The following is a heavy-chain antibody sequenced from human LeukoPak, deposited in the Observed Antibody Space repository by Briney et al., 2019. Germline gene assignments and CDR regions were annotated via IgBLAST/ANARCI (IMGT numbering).Heavy chain of an antibody. V-gene: IGHV3-23*01. J-gene: IGHJ4*02. CDR2: IGVSGDST. CDR1: GFTFNSYA. D-gene: IGHD5-12*01. CDR3: AKSHANSAYGQLDY. Sequence: WGSLRLSCAASGFTFNSYAMTWVRQAPGEGLEWVSAIGVSGDSTYYAVSVKGRFTMSRDNSKNTLYLQMNSLRAEDTAVYYWAKSHANSAYGQLDYWGQGALVTVSS.